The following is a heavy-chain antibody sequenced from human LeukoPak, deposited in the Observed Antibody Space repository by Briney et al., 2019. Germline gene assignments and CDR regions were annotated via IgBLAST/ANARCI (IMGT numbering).Heavy chain of an antibody. CDR3: RALTYGDYGNAFDI. Sequence: SETLSLTCTVSGGSISSGGYYWSWIRQPPGKGLEWIGEINHSGSTNYNPSLKSRVTISVDTSKNQFSLKLSSVTAADTAVYYCRALTYGDYGNAFDIWGQGTMVTVSS. CDR2: INHSGST. CDR1: GGSISSGGYY. J-gene: IGHJ3*02. V-gene: IGHV4-30-2*01. D-gene: IGHD4-17*01.